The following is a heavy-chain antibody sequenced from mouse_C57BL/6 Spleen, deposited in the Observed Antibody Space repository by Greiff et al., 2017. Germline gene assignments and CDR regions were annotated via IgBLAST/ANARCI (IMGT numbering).Heavy chain of an antibody. Sequence: VQLQQSGPELVKPGASVKISCKASGYAFSGSWMNWVKQRPGKGLEWIGRIYPGDGDTNYNGKFKGKATLTADKSSSTAYMQLSSLTSEDSAVYFCAREDYYGSSPWFAYWGQGTLVTVSA. CDR2: IYPGDGDT. V-gene: IGHV1-82*01. D-gene: IGHD1-1*01. CDR3: AREDYYGSSPWFAY. CDR1: GYAFSGSW. J-gene: IGHJ3*01.